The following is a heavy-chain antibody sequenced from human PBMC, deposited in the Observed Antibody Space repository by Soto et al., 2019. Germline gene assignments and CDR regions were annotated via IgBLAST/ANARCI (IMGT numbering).Heavy chain of an antibody. D-gene: IGHD2-15*01. CDR3: ATTLYCSGGSCRGGDWFDP. CDR2: FDPEDGET. Sequence: ASVKVSCKVSGYTLTELSMHWVRQAPGKGLEWMGGFDPEDGETIYAQKFQGRVTMTEDTSTDTAYMELSSLRSEDTAVYYCATTLYCSGGSCRGGDWFDPWGQGTLVTVS. J-gene: IGHJ5*02. V-gene: IGHV1-24*01. CDR1: GYTLTELS.